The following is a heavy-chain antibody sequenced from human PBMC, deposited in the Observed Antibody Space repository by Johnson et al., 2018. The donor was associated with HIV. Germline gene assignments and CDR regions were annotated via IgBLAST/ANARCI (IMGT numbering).Heavy chain of an antibody. V-gene: IGHV3-15*01. Sequence: VQLVESGGGVVRPGGSLRLSCAASGFTFSSYGMHWVRQAPGKGLEWVGRIKGKTDGGTTDYAAPVKGGFTISRDYSKNTLYLQMNSLKTEDTAGYYCTSERGRYYDSSNDAFDIWGQGTMVTVSS. CDR1: GFTFSSYG. J-gene: IGHJ3*02. CDR2: IKGKTDGGTT. CDR3: TSERGRYYDSSNDAFDI. D-gene: IGHD3-22*01.